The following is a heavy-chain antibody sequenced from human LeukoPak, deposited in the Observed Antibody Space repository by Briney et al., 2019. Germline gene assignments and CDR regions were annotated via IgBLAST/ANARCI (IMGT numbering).Heavy chain of an antibody. CDR3: ARAVPTRNYFDY. CDR1: GGSFSGYY. Sequence: SETLSLTCAVYGGSFSGYYWSWIRKPPGKGLEWIGEINHSGSTNYNPSLKSRVTISVDTSKNQFSLKLSSVTAADTAVYYCARAVPTRNYFDYWGQGTLVTVSS. J-gene: IGHJ4*02. CDR2: INHSGST. V-gene: IGHV4-34*01. D-gene: IGHD1-1*01.